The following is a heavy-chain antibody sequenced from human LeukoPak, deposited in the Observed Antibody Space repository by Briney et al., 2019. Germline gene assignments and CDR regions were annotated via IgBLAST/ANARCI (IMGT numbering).Heavy chain of an antibody. D-gene: IGHD3-3*01. CDR1: GFTFSSCA. Sequence: GGSLRLSCAASGFTFSSCAVHWVRQAPGKGLEWVADISYDGNYKYYADSVKGRFTISRDSSKNTVYLQMNSLRAEDTAVYYCARSPWSGYVYQGMDVWGQGTTVTVS. CDR2: ISYDGNYK. CDR3: ARSPWSGYVYQGMDV. J-gene: IGHJ6*02. V-gene: IGHV3-30-3*01.